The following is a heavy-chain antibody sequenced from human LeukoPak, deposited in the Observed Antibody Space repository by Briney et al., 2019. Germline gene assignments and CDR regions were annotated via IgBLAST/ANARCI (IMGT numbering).Heavy chain of an antibody. CDR1: GFIFRNAW. D-gene: IGHD7-27*01. CDR3: GTGSAFDI. V-gene: IGHV3-15*01. Sequence: KPGGSLRLSCAGSGFIFRNAWMTWGRQAPGKGLEWVGRIKTKTDGETTDYAVPVKGRFTISRDDSKSTLYLQMNNLKAEDTALYYCGTGSAFDIWGQGTMVTVSS. CDR2: IKTKTDGETT. J-gene: IGHJ3*02.